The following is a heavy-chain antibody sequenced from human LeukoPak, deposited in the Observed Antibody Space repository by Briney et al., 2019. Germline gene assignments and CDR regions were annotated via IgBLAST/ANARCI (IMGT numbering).Heavy chain of an antibody. V-gene: IGHV3-7*04. CDR1: GFTFSRYW. CDR3: ARESFQY. CDR2: IKPDGSDQ. Sequence: GSLRLSCAASGFTFSRYWMNWVRQAPGKGLEWVANIKPDGSDQYYVDSVKGRFSISRDNAKNSLYLQMNSLRAEDTAVYYCARESFQYWAQGTLVTVSS. J-gene: IGHJ4*02.